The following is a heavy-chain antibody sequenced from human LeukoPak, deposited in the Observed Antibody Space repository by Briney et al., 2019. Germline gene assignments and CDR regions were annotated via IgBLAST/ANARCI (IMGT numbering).Heavy chain of an antibody. D-gene: IGHD3-22*01. CDR1: GGSISSYC. J-gene: IGHJ3*02. CDR2: IYTSAST. Sequence: SETLSLTCTVSGGSISSYCWSWIRQPAGKGLEWIGRIYTSASTNYNPSLKSRVTMSVDTSKNQFSLKLSSVTAADTAVYYCARDSPRDYYDSSGYYYYAFDIWGQGTMVTVSS. CDR3: ARDSPRDYYDSSGYYYYAFDI. V-gene: IGHV4-4*07.